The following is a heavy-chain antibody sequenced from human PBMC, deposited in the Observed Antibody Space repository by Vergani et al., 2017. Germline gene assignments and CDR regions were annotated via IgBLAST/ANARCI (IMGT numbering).Heavy chain of an antibody. D-gene: IGHD2-21*01. CDR2: IYDSGDT. Sequence: QVQLQESGPGLVKPSETLSLTCSVSGDSMNTYYWTWIRQPPGKGLEWIGYIYDSGDTKYNPSLKSRVTMSLDTSKNQFSLNLYSVTAADTAVYYCAGGALWWLRQIASWGQGTLVTVSS. J-gene: IGHJ4*02. CDR1: GDSMNTYY. CDR3: AGGALWWLRQIAS. V-gene: IGHV4-59*01.